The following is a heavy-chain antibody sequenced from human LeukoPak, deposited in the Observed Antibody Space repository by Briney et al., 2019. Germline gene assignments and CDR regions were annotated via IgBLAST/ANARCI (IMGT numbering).Heavy chain of an antibody. CDR1: GFTFDDYA. Sequence: PGGSLRLSCAASGFTFDDYAMHWVRQAPGKGLEWVSLISGDGGSTYYADSVKGRFTISRDNSKNSLYLQMNSLRTEDTALYYCAKDQYSGYDYAPFDYWGQGTLVTASS. V-gene: IGHV3-43*02. J-gene: IGHJ4*02. CDR3: AKDQYSGYDYAPFDY. CDR2: ISGDGGST. D-gene: IGHD5-12*01.